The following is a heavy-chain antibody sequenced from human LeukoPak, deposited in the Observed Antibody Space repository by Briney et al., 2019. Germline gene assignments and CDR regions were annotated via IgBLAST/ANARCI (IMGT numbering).Heavy chain of an antibody. V-gene: IGHV1-46*01. CDR2: INPSGGST. D-gene: IGHD4-17*01. CDR3: ARDGPPDYGDQQMVDY. CDR1: GYTFTSYY. J-gene: IGHJ4*02. Sequence: ASVKVSCEASGYTFTSYYMHWVRQAPGQGLEWMGIINPSGGSTSYAQKFQGRVTMTRDTSTSTVYMELSSLRSEDTAVYYCARDGPPDYGDQQMVDYWGQGTLVTVSS.